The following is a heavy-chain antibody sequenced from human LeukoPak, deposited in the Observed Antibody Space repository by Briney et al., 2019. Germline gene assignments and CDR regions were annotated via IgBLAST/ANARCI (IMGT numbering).Heavy chain of an antibody. Sequence: ASVKVSCKASGYTFTYRYLHWVRQAPGQGLEWMGWISANDNKIHYSERHQGRVTMTTDTVTSTVYMELRSLRSDDTAVYYCARELHVERDDYWGQGTLVTVSS. CDR3: ARELHVERDDY. J-gene: IGHJ4*02. V-gene: IGHV1-18*04. CDR1: GYTFTYRY. D-gene: IGHD1-1*01. CDR2: ISANDNKI.